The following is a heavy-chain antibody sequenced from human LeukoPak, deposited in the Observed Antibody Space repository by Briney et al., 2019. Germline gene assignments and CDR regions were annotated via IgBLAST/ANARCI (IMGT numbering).Heavy chain of an antibody. CDR3: AREDGDAFDI. D-gene: IGHD5-24*01. Sequence: PGGSLRLSCAASGFTFSSYSMNWVRQAPGKGLEWVSYISSSSTIYYADSVKGRFTISRDNAKNSLYLQMNSLRAEDTAVYYCAREDGDAFDIWGQGTMVTVSS. CDR1: GFTFSSYS. V-gene: IGHV3-48*01. J-gene: IGHJ3*02. CDR2: ISSSSTI.